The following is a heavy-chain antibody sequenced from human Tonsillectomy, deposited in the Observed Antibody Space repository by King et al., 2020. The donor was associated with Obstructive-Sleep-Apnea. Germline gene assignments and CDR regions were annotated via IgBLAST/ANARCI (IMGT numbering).Heavy chain of an antibody. CDR3: ASFGSSYYVAY. CDR1: GGSIKWSTYY. Sequence: QLQESGPGLVKPSETLSLTCGVSGGSIKWSTYYWGWIRQPPGKGLEWIGSTYYNPSLKSRVNLSVDTSKNQFSLKLSSVTAADPAVYYCASFGSSYYVAYWGQGSLVTVSS. J-gene: IGHJ4*02. D-gene: IGHD3-3*01. V-gene: IGHV4-39*07. CDR2: T.